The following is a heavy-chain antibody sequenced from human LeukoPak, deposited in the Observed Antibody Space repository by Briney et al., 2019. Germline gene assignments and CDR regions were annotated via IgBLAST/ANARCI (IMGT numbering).Heavy chain of an antibody. Sequence: GGSLRLSCAASGFTFDDYAMHWVRQAPGKGLEWVSLISGDGGSTYYADSVKGRFTISRDNSKNSLYLQMNSLRTEDTALYYCAKDESPSAELTTVTNYWGQGTLVTVSS. CDR1: GFTFDDYA. CDR2: ISGDGGST. CDR3: AKDESPSAELTTVTNY. D-gene: IGHD4-17*01. J-gene: IGHJ4*02. V-gene: IGHV3-43*02.